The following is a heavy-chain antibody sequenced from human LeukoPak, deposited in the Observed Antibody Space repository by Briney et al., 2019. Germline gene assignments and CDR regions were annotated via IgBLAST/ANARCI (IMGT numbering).Heavy chain of an antibody. V-gene: IGHV1-2*02. Sequence: ASVKDSCKASGYTFTGYYMHWVRQAPGQGLEWMGWINPNSGGTNYAQKFQGRVTMTRDTSISTAYMELSRLRSDDAAVYYCARDPSFFMIVVPYFDYWGQGTLVTVSS. J-gene: IGHJ4*02. CDR1: GYTFTGYY. CDR3: ARDPSFFMIVVPYFDY. D-gene: IGHD3-22*01. CDR2: INPNSGGT.